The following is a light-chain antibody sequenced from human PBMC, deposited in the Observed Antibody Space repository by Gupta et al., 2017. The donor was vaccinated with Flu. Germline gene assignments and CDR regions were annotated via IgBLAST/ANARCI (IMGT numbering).Light chain of an antibody. V-gene: IGLV6-57*01. CDR1: SGSTVSNY. J-gene: IGLJ1*01. CDR3: QSYDGNILYL. CDR2: EDN. Sequence: NFMLIQPHSVSESPGKTVIISCTRTSGSTVSNYVQWYQQRTCRSPTSVMYEDNRRPSGVPDRFSGSIDRSSNSASLTISGLQTEDAADYYCQSYDGNILYLFGTGTKVTVL.